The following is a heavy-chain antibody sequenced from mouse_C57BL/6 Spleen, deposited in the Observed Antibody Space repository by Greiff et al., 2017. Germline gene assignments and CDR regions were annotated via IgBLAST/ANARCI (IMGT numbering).Heavy chain of an antibody. J-gene: IGHJ3*01. CDR2: IYPRGGST. CDR1: GYTFTSYD. Sequence: QVQLKESGPELVKPGASVKLSCKASGYTFTSYDINWVKQRPGQGLEWIGWIYPRGGSTKYNEKFKGKATLTVDTSSSTAYMGLHSLTSEDSAVYFCARSGGLRVVFADWGQGTLVTVSA. CDR3: ARSGGLRVVFAD. D-gene: IGHD2-4*01. V-gene: IGHV1-85*01.